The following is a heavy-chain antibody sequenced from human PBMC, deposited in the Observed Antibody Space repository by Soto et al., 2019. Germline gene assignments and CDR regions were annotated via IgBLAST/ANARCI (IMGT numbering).Heavy chain of an antibody. CDR3: AKDRWSNYFGVP. CDR2: ISSSGVNT. V-gene: IGHV3-23*01. D-gene: IGHD3-10*01. Sequence: HPGGSLRLSCAVSGFSLSTYAMSWVRQAPGKGLEWVSLISSSGVNTYYADSVKGRFTISRDNSKNTLYLQMNSLRAEDTAVYYCAKDRWSNYFGVPWGQGTLVTVSS. CDR1: GFSLSTYA. J-gene: IGHJ5*02.